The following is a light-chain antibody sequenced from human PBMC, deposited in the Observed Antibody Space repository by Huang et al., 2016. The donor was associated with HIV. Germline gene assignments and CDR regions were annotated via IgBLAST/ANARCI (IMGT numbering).Light chain of an antibody. CDR2: LGS. CDR1: QSFLHSNCSNY. J-gene: IGKJ3*01. CDR3: MQALQTPRT. V-gene: IGKV2-28*01. Sequence: DIVMTQSPLSLLVTPGEPASISCRSSQSFLHSNCSNYLDWYLQKPGQSPHLLIYLGSNRDYGVPDRFSGSGSGTDFTLKISRVEAEDVGVYYCMQALQTPRTFGPGTKVDIK.